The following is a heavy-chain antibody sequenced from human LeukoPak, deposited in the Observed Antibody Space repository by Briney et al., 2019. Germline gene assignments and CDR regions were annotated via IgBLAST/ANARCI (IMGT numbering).Heavy chain of an antibody. J-gene: IGHJ4*02. Sequence: GGSLRLSCAASGFTFSDYYMSCIRQAPGKGLEWVSSITSSGTTIYYADSVKGRFTISRDNAKNSLYLQMNSLRAEDTAVYYCARSRHDYGDYWGQGTLVTVSS. D-gene: IGHD1-1*01. CDR3: ARSRHDYGDY. V-gene: IGHV3-11*04. CDR2: ITSSGTTI. CDR1: GFTFSDYY.